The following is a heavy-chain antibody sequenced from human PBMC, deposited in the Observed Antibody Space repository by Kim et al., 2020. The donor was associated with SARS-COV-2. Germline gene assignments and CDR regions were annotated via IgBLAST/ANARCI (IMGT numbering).Heavy chain of an antibody. D-gene: IGHD3-16*01. V-gene: IGHV3-21*01. Sequence: YYADSLKGRFTISRDNAKNSLYLEINSLRAEDTAVYYCARDRREGEYYLDYWGQGTLVTVSS. CDR3: ARDRREGEYYLDY. J-gene: IGHJ4*02.